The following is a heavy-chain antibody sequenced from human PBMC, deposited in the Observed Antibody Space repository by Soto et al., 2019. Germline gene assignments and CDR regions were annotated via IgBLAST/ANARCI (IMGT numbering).Heavy chain of an antibody. V-gene: IGHV3-33*08. CDR1: GFIFSSNA. CDR2: IRTDGTN. D-gene: IGHD6-19*01. CDR3: VRDLTGWRGVDV. Sequence: QVELVESGGGVVQPGRALTLSCAASGFIFSSNAMHWVRQAPGKGLEWVAVIRTDGTNDYADSVKGRFTISRDNSKDTLYLQMNSLRIEDTAVYYCVRDLTGWRGVDVWGQGSTVIVSS. J-gene: IGHJ6*02.